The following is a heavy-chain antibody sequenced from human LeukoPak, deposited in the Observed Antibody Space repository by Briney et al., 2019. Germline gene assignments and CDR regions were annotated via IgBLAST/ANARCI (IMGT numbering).Heavy chain of an antibody. V-gene: IGHV3-21*01. J-gene: IGHJ6*02. CDR2: ISSSSSYI. CDR1: GFTFSSYS. Sequence: GGSLRLSCAASGFTFSSYSMNWVRQAPGKGLEWVSSISSSSSYIYYADSVKGRFTISRDNAKNSLYLQMNSLRAEGTAVYYCAREVEPTYYYGSGRPNGMDVWGQGTTVTVSS. D-gene: IGHD3-10*01. CDR3: AREVEPTYYYGSGRPNGMDV.